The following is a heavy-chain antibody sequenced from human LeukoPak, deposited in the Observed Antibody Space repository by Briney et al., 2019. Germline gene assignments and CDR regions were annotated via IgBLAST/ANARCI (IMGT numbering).Heavy chain of an antibody. CDR2: ISSTGTYM. CDR3: ARAAVEDYYYYMDV. Sequence: PGGSLRLSCAASGFTFSSHNINWVRQAPGKGLEWVSSISSTGTYMYYTDSVKGRFTISRDNAKNSLYLQMDSLRDEDTAVYYCARAAVEDYYYYMDVWGKGTTVTVSS. V-gene: IGHV3-21*04. J-gene: IGHJ6*03. CDR1: GFTFSSHN.